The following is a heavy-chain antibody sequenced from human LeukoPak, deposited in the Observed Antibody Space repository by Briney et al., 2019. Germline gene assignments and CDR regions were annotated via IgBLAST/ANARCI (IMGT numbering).Heavy chain of an antibody. D-gene: IGHD3-22*01. V-gene: IGHV3-74*01. Sequence: GGSLRLSCAASGFTFSSYWMHWVRQAPGKGLVWVSRINSDGSSTSYADSVKGRFTISRDNAKNTLYPQMNSLRAEDTAVYYCARSGSGYYYEFDYWGQGTLVTVSS. J-gene: IGHJ4*02. CDR3: ARSGSGYYYEFDY. CDR2: INSDGSST. CDR1: GFTFSSYW.